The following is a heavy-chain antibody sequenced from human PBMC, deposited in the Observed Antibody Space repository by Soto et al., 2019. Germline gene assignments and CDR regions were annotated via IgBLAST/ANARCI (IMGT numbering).Heavy chain of an antibody. J-gene: IGHJ6*02. CDR1: GGSISSHY. Sequence: SETLSLTCAVSGGSISSHYWSWIRQTAGKGLEWIGRIYPSGNTNYNPSLKSRVTMSIDTSKNQLSLKLRSVTAADTAVYFCAGDEGYYYSGVDVWGQGTAVTVSS. CDR2: IYPSGNT. V-gene: IGHV4-4*07. CDR3: AGDEGYYYSGVDV.